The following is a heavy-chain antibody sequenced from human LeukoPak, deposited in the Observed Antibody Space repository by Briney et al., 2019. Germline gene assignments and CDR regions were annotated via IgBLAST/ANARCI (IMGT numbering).Heavy chain of an antibody. V-gene: IGHV3-30*03. J-gene: IGHJ3*02. D-gene: IGHD3-10*01. CDR1: GFTFSSYG. CDR2: ISYDGSNK. Sequence: GGSLRLSCAASGFTFSSYGMHWVRQAPGKGLEWVAVISYDGSNKYYADSVKGRFTISRDNSKNTLYLQMNSLRAEDTAVYYCASAYTLEGTDAFDIWGQGTMVTVSS. CDR3: ASAYTLEGTDAFDI.